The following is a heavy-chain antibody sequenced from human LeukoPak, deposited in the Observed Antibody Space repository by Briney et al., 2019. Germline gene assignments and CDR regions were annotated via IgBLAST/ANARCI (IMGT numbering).Heavy chain of an antibody. V-gene: IGHV1-2*02. CDR1: GYAFTGYY. J-gene: IGHJ4*02. Sequence: ASVKVSCKAFGYAFTGYYMHWVRQAPGQGLEWMGWINPNSGGTNYAQKFQGRVTMTRDTSISTAYIELSRLRSDDTAVYYCARVMGIAAAGNFDYWGQGTLVTVSS. CDR2: INPNSGGT. D-gene: IGHD6-13*01. CDR3: ARVMGIAAAGNFDY.